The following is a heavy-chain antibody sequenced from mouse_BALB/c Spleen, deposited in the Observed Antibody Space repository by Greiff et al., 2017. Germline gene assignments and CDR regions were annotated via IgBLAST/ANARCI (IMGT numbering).Heavy chain of an antibody. Sequence: QVQLQQPGAELVKPGASVKLSCKASGYTFTSYWMHWVKQRPGQGLEWIGEIDPSDSYTNYNQKFKGKATLTVDKSSSTAYMQLSSLTSEDSAVYYCARRAVVAPFDYWGQGTTLTVSS. D-gene: IGHD1-1*01. CDR2: IDPSDSYT. J-gene: IGHJ2*01. CDR1: GYTFTSYW. CDR3: ARRAVVAPFDY. V-gene: IGHV1-69*02.